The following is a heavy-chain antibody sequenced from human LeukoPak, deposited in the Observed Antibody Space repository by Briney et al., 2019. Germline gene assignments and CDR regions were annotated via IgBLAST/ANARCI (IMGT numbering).Heavy chain of an antibody. D-gene: IGHD3-10*01. V-gene: IGHV3-23*01. CDR3: AKDRESHSRSCFFHS. J-gene: IGHJ4*02. CDR2: ISGSGDAT. Sequence: PGGSLRLSCAASGFTFGSFAMSWVRQAPGKGPEWVSGISGSGDATFYADSVKGRFTISRDNSKGTLSLQMNSLRAEDTAVYYCAKDRESHSRSCFFHSWGPGTLVTVSS. CDR1: GFTFGSFA.